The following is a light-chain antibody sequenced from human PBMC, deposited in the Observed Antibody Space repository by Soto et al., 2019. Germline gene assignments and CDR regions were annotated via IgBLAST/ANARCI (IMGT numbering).Light chain of an antibody. V-gene: IGKV3-15*01. J-gene: IGKJ4*01. CDR3: HQYNNCPLT. CDR1: QSINSN. Sequence: EIVMTQSPATLSVSPGERVTLSCRASQSINSNLAWYQQKPGQAPRLLIYAASTRATGFPARFSGSGSGTEFTLTISSLQSEDFAVDYCHQYNNCPLTFGGGTKVEIK. CDR2: AAS.